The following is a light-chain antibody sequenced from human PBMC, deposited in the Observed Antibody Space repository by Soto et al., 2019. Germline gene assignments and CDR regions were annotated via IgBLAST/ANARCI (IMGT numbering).Light chain of an antibody. CDR2: AAS. V-gene: IGKV1-39*01. CDR3: QQTYITPLI. J-gene: IGKJ4*01. Sequence: DIQMTQSPSSLSASVGDRVTITCRASQSISSYLNWYQQKPGKAPKLLIYAASSLQSGVPSRFSGSGSGTDFTLTISSLQPEDFATYFCQQTYITPLIFGGGTKVDIK. CDR1: QSISSY.